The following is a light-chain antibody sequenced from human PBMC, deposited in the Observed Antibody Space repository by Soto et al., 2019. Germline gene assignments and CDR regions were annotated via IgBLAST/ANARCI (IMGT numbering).Light chain of an antibody. Sequence: ETVMTQSPATLSVSPGGRATLSCRASQSVSNDLAWYQQKPGQAPRLLTYDASTRATGIPARFSGSGSGTEFTLAISSLQSEDFAVYYCHQYHNWPPGTFGQGTKLQIK. V-gene: IGKV3-15*01. CDR2: DAS. CDR1: QSVSND. J-gene: IGKJ2*01. CDR3: HQYHNWPPGT.